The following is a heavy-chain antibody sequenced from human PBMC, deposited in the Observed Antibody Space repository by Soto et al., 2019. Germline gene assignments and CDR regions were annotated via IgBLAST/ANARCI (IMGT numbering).Heavy chain of an antibody. Sequence: SETLSLTCAVYAGSFSHYYWNWIRQSPGKGLEWIGKIKHSGSSNYNPSLRSRVSISVXXXKXXXXLRXXSXXAAXTAVDYCARVLGSSGWFDYWGQGNLVTVSS. CDR3: ARVLGSSGWFDY. D-gene: IGHD6-19*01. J-gene: IGHJ4*02. CDR2: IKHSGSS. V-gene: IGHV4-34*01. CDR1: AGSFSHYY.